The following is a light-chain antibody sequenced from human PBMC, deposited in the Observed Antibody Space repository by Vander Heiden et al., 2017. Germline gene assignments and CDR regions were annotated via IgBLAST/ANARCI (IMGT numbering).Light chain of an antibody. V-gene: IGKV3-11*01. J-gene: IGKJ4*01. Sequence: IMLTQSPGTLSLSPGARATLSCRASQSVSSALVWYQQKPGQAPRLLIYDASNRATGIPAKFSGSGSGTDFTLTISSLEPEDFAVYYCQQRRSWPLTFGGGTKVDIK. CDR1: QSVSSA. CDR3: QQRRSWPLT. CDR2: DAS.